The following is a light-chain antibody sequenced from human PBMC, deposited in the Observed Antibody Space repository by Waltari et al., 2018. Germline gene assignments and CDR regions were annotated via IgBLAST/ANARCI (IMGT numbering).Light chain of an antibody. CDR3: CSYAGSYTV. CDR1: SSDVGGYNY. J-gene: IGLJ2*01. Sequence: SVSGSPGQSVTISCTGTSSDVGGYNYVSWYQQHPGKVPKLIIYDVNKRPSGVPDRFSGSKSGNTASLTVSGLQAEDEADYYCCSYAGSYTVFGGGTKLTVL. CDR2: DVN. V-gene: IGLV2-11*03.